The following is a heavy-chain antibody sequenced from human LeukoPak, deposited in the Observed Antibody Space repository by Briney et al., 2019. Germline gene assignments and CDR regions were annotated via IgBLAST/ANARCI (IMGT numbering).Heavy chain of an antibody. CDR1: GGTFSSYA. CDR2: IIPILGIA. V-gene: IGHV1-69*04. Sequence: SVKVSCKASGGTFSSYAISWVRRAPGQGLEWMRRIIPILGIANYAQKFQGRVTITADKSTSTAYMELSSLRSEDTAVYYCARESGYSYGVFDYWGQGTLVTVSS. J-gene: IGHJ4*02. D-gene: IGHD5-18*01. CDR3: ARESGYSYGVFDY.